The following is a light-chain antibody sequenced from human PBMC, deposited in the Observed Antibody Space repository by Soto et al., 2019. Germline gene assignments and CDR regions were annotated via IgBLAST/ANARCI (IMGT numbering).Light chain of an antibody. V-gene: IGKV1-5*03. CDR2: KAS. J-gene: IGKJ2*01. Sequence: DIQMTQSPSTLSASVGDRVTITCRASQSISSWLAWYQQKPGKAPKFLLYKASSLERGVPSRFSGSGSGTEFTLTISSLQPEDFETYYCQQYNSYSPTIGQGTKLEIK. CDR1: QSISSW. CDR3: QQYNSYSPT.